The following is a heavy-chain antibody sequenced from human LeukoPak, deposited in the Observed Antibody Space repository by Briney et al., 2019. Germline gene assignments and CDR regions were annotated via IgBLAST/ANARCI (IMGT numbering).Heavy chain of an antibody. Sequence: ASVKVSCKASGYTFTSYDINWVRQATGQGLEWMGWMNPNSGNTGYAQKFQGRVTITRNTSKSTAYMELSSLRSEDTAVYYCARGPFGSSTSCPRCPFDIWGQGTMVTVSS. CDR1: GYTFTSYD. CDR2: MNPNSGNT. D-gene: IGHD2-2*01. V-gene: IGHV1-8*03. J-gene: IGHJ3*02. CDR3: ARGPFGSSTSCPRCPFDI.